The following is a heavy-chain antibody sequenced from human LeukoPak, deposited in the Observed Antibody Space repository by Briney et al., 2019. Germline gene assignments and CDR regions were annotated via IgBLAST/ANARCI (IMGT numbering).Heavy chain of an antibody. CDR3: ARGRGYSYGRLYWYFDL. CDR2: INHSGST. J-gene: IGHJ2*01. CDR1: GGSFSGYY. Sequence: SETLSLTCAVYGGSFSGYYWSWIRQPPGKGLEWIGEINHSGSTNYNPSLKSRVTISVDTSKNQFSLKLSSVTAADTAVYYCARGRGYSYGRLYWYFDLWGRGTLVTVSS. D-gene: IGHD5-18*01. V-gene: IGHV4-34*01.